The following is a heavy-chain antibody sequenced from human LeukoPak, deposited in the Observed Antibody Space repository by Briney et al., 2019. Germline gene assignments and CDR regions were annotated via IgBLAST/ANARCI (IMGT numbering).Heavy chain of an antibody. D-gene: IGHD2-8*01. CDR3: AREMPPKAYCTNGVCYTGCFDY. CDR2: IYYSGST. J-gene: IGHJ4*02. Sequence: SETLSLTCTVSGGSISSSSYYWGWIRQPPGKGLEWIGSIYYSGSTYYNPSLKSRVTISVDTSKNQFSLKLSSVTAADTAVYYCAREMPPKAYCTNGVCYTGCFDYWGQGTLVTVSS. CDR1: GGSISSSSYY. V-gene: IGHV4-39*02.